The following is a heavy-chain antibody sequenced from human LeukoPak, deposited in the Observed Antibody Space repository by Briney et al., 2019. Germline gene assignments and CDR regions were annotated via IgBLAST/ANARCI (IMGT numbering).Heavy chain of an antibody. CDR3: ARDHSGRGPLDY. J-gene: IGHJ4*02. CDR1: GFTFSSYE. Sequence: PGGSLRLSCAASGFTFSSYEMNWVRQAPGKGLERVSYISSSGSTIYYADSVKGRFTISRDNAKNSLYLQMNSLRAEDTAVYYCARDHSGRGPLDYWGQGTLVTVSS. D-gene: IGHD3-10*01. CDR2: ISSSGSTI. V-gene: IGHV3-48*03.